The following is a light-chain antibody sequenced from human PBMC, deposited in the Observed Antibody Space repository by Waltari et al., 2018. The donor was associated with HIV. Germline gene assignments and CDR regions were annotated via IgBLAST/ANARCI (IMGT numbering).Light chain of an antibody. J-gene: IGLJ2*01. CDR1: SSNIGSNY. V-gene: IGLV1-47*01. Sequence: QSVLTQPPSASGTPGQRVTISCSGSSSNIGSNYVYWYQPLPGTAPKLLIYGNNQRPAGVPDRFAGSKSGTSASLAISGLRSEDEADDYCAAWDDSLSGVVIGGGTKLTGL. CDR2: GNN. CDR3: AAWDDSLSGVV.